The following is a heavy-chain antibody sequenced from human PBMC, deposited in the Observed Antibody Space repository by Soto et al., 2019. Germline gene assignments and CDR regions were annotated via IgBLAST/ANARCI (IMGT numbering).Heavy chain of an antibody. Sequence: GESLKISCQAFEYSFPIYWISWVRQKPGGGLEWMGRIDPSDSFATYSPSFQGHVTISADKSTRTVYLEWRSLQASDTATYYCASHQSGSVNSKFDSWGQGTTVTVSS. CDR2: IDPSDSFA. J-gene: IGHJ4*02. D-gene: IGHD3-10*01. CDR1: EYSFPIYW. CDR3: ASHQSGSVNSKFDS. V-gene: IGHV5-10-1*01.